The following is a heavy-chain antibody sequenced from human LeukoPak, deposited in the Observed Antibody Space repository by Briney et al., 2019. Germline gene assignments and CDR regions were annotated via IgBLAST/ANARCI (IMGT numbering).Heavy chain of an antibody. Sequence: SETLSLTCTVSGGSISSYYWSWLRQPPGKGLEWIGYIYYSGSTNYNPSLKSRVTISVDTPKNQFSLKLSSVTAADTAVYYRARVVTATNYYYYYMDVWGKGTTVTVSS. D-gene: IGHD2-21*02. J-gene: IGHJ6*03. V-gene: IGHV4-59*01. CDR2: IYYSGST. CDR3: ARVVTATNYYYYYMDV. CDR1: GGSISSYY.